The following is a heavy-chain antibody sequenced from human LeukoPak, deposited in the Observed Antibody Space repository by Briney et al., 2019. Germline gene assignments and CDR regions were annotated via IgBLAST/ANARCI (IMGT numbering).Heavy chain of an antibody. J-gene: IGHJ3*02. V-gene: IGHV1-18*01. D-gene: IGHD3-22*01. Sequence: AAVKVSCKASGYTFTSYGISWVGQAAGQGLEWMGWISAYNGNTNYAQKLQGRVTMTTDTSTSTAYMELRSLRSDDTAVYYCAREYYYDSSGYYFQNAFDIWGQGTMVTVSS. CDR3: AREYYYDSSGYYFQNAFDI. CDR1: GYTFTSYG. CDR2: ISAYNGNT.